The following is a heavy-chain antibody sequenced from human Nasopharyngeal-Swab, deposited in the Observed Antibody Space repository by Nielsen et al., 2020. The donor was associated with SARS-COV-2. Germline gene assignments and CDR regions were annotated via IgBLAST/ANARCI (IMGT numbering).Heavy chain of an antibody. CDR3: AKASPYDYYDSSGYLGDYFDY. J-gene: IGHJ4*02. Sequence: SLKISCAASGFNFDDYAMHWVRQAPGKGLEWVSGISWNSGSIGYADSVKGRFTISRDNAKNSLYLQMNSLRAEDTALYYCAKASPYDYYDSSGYLGDYFDYWGQGTLVTVSS. CDR1: GFNFDDYA. D-gene: IGHD3-22*01. V-gene: IGHV3-9*01. CDR2: ISWNSGSI.